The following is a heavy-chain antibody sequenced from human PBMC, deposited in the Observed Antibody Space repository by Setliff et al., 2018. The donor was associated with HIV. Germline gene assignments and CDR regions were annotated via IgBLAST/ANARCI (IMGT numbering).Heavy chain of an antibody. Sequence: GGSLRLSCAASGFTFNDFSMNWVRQAPGKGLEWVSSISPDSTYIYYADSVKGRFTISRDNTKKSLYLQINSLSAEDTAVYYCTTGRQQPGYYYYYYYMDVWGKGTTVTVSS. CDR2: ISPDSTYI. CDR3: TTGRQQPGYYYYYYYMDV. V-gene: IGHV3-21*03. D-gene: IGHD6-13*01. J-gene: IGHJ6*03. CDR1: GFTFNDFS.